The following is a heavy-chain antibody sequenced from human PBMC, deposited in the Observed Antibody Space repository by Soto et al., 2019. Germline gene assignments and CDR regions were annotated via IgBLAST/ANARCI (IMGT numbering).Heavy chain of an antibody. Sequence: PSETLSLSCTVSGCSIRIYDWSWIRQPPGKGLEWIGYIYYSGSTSYADSVKGRFTISRDNAKNTLYLQMNSLRAVDTAVYDCASGGSSLNFDSWGQGTLVTVSS. J-gene: IGHJ4*02. CDR3: ASGGSSLNFDS. CDR2: IYYSGST. D-gene: IGHD6-6*01. V-gene: IGHV4-59*12. CDR1: GCSIRIYD.